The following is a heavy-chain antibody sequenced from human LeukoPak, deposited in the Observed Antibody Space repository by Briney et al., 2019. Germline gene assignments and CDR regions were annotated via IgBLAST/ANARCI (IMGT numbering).Heavy chain of an antibody. CDR1: GFTFSSYW. V-gene: IGHV3-74*01. D-gene: IGHD4-23*01. J-gene: IGHJ3*02. CDR2: INSDGSST. Sequence: GGSLRLSCAASGFTFSSYWMHWVRQAPGKGLVWVSRINSDGSSTSYADSVKGRFTISRDNAKNTLYLQMNSLRAEDTAVYYCARPLYDGGFYDAFDIWGQGTMVTVSS. CDR3: ARPLYDGGFYDAFDI.